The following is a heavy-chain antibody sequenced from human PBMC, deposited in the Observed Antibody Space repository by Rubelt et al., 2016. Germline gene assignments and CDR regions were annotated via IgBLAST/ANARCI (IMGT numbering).Heavy chain of an antibody. Sequence: QVQLVQSGAEVKKPGASVKVSCKASGYTFTTYGINWVRQAPGQGLEWMGWISAYNGNTNHAQKLQGRVTMTTGTATSTAYMELRRLGSDDTAVYYCAREAYSGRYPLIDYWGQGTLVTVSS. D-gene: IGHD1-26*01. CDR3: AREAYSGRYPLIDY. V-gene: IGHV1-18*01. CDR2: ISAYNGNT. J-gene: IGHJ4*02. CDR1: GYTFTTYG.